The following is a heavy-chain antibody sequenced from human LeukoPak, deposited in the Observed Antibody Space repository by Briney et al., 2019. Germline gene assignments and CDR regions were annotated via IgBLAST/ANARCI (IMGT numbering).Heavy chain of an antibody. CDR3: AKDPNPFYDFWSGYK. J-gene: IGHJ4*02. D-gene: IGHD3-3*01. Sequence: GGSLRLSCAASGFTFTGHTMTWLRQAPGKGLEWVSIISGRDDRTYYADSVKGRFTISRDNTKKILYLQMKSLRAEHTAVYYCAKDPNPFYDFWSGYKWGQGTLVTVSS. V-gene: IGHV3-23*01. CDR2: ISGRDDRT. CDR1: GFTFTGHT.